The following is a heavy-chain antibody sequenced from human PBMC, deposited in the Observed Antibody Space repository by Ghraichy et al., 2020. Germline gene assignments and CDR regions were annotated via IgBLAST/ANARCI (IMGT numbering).Heavy chain of an antibody. CDR1: GFTFSSYG. J-gene: IGHJ4*02. CDR3: AKTYFDWLLFWGYFDY. CDR2: ISYDGSNK. D-gene: IGHD3-9*01. Sequence: LSLTCAASGFTFSSYGMHWVRQAPGKGLEWVAVISYDGSNKYYADSVKGRFTISRDNSKNTLYLQMNSLRAEDTAVYYCAKTYFDWLLFWGYFDYWGQGTLVTVSS. V-gene: IGHV3-30*18.